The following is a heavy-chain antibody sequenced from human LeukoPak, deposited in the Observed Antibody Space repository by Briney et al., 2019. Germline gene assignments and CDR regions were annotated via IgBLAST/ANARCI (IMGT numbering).Heavy chain of an antibody. CDR1: EFTFRTYG. CDR2: ISYDGSYK. CDR3: AKDLISGHDSPDY. Sequence: GGSLRLSCAASEFTFRTYGMHWVRQAPGKGLEWVAVISYDGSYKFYADSVKGRFTISRDNSKSTLYLQMNSLRAEDTAIYYCAKDLISGHDSPDYWGQGTLVTVSS. D-gene: IGHD5-12*01. V-gene: IGHV3-30*18. J-gene: IGHJ4*02.